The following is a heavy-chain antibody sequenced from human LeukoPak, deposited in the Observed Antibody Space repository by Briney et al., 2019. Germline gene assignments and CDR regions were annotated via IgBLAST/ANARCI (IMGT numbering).Heavy chain of an antibody. D-gene: IGHD6-13*01. CDR2: INHSGST. CDR1: GGSFSGYY. Sequence: PSETLSLTCAVYGGSFSGYYWSWIRKPPGKGLEWIGEINHSGSTNYNPSLKSRVTISVDTSKNQFSLKLSSVTAADTAVYYCARGPPRSSSWYPYYYYYGMDVWGQGTTVTVSS. J-gene: IGHJ6*02. CDR3: ARGPPRSSSWYPYYYYYGMDV. V-gene: IGHV4-34*01.